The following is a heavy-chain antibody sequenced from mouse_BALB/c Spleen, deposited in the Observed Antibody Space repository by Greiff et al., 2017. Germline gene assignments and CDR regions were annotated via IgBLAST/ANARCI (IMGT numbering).Heavy chain of an antibody. Sequence: EVQRVESGGGLVKPGGSLKLSCAASGFTFSSYAMSWVRQTPEKRLEWVASISSGGSTYYPDSVKGRFTISRDNARNILYLQMSSLRSEDTAMYYCARGQGYDYDGFAYWGQGTLVTVSA. CDR3: ARGQGYDYDGFAY. CDR2: ISSGGST. CDR1: GFTFSSYA. V-gene: IGHV5-6-5*01. D-gene: IGHD2-4*01. J-gene: IGHJ3*01.